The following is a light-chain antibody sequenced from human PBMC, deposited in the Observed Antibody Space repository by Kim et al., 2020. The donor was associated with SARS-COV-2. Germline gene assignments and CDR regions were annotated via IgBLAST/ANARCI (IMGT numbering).Light chain of an antibody. V-gene: IGLV3-9*01. J-gene: IGLJ1*01. Sequence: ALGRTARIACGGNNIGSKNVHWYQQKPGQAPVLVIYRDNDRPSGIPERFSGSNSGNTATLTISRAPAGDEADYYCQVWDTDSSTYVFGTGTKVTVL. CDR2: RDN. CDR3: QVWDTDSSTYV. CDR1: NIGSKN.